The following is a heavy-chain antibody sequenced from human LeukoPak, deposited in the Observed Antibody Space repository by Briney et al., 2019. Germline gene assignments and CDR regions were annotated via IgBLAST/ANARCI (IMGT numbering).Heavy chain of an antibody. CDR3: ARRRVGAISSYNWFDP. D-gene: IGHD1-26*01. CDR2: IYYSGST. Sequence: SETLSLTCTVSGGSISSYYWSWIRQPPGKGLEWIGYIYYSGSTNYNPFLKSRVTISVDTSKNQFSLKLSSVTAADTAVYYCARRRVGAISSYNWFDPWGQGTLVTVSS. CDR1: GGSISSYY. V-gene: IGHV4-59*01. J-gene: IGHJ5*02.